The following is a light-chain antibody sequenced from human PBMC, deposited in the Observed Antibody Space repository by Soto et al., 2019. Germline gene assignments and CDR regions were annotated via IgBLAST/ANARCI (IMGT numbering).Light chain of an antibody. CDR3: QQRSNWPRLT. CDR1: QSVSSD. V-gene: IGKV3-11*01. CDR2: DAS. Sequence: EIVLTQSPATLSLSPGERATLSCRASQSVSSDLAWYQQKPGQAPRLLIYDASNRATGIPARFSGSGSGTDFTLPISSLEPEDFAVYYCQQRSNWPRLTFGGGTKVEIK. J-gene: IGKJ4*01.